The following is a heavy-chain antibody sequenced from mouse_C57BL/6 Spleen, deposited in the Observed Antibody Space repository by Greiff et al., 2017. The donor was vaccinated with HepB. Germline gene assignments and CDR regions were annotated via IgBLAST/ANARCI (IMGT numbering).Heavy chain of an antibody. J-gene: IGHJ2*01. CDR2: IYPRSGNT. CDR1: GYTFTSYG. CDR3: ARRDDGYSFDY. V-gene: IGHV1-81*01. D-gene: IGHD2-3*01. Sequence: VKLMESGAELARPGASVKLSCKASGYTFTSYGISWVKQRTGQGLEWIGEIYPRSGNTYYNEKLKGKATLTADKSSSTAYMELRSLTAEDSAVYFCARRDDGYSFDYWGQGTTLTVSS.